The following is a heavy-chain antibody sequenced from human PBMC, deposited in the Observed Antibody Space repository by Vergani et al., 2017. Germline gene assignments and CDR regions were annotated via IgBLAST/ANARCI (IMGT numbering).Heavy chain of an antibody. Sequence: EVQLVESGGGLVQPGGSLRLSCAASGFTFSSYWMSWVRQAPGKGLEWVANIKQDGSEKYYVDSVKGRFTISRDNAKTSLYLQMNSLRAEDTAVYYCAGDSGYLDWLLYVDYWGQGTLVTVSS. CDR1: GFTFSSYW. CDR3: AGDSGYLDWLLYVDY. V-gene: IGHV3-7*01. D-gene: IGHD3-9*01. CDR2: IKQDGSEK. J-gene: IGHJ4*02.